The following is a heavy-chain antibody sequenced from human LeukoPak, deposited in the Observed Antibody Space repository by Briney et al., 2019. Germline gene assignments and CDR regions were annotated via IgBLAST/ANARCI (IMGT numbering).Heavy chain of an antibody. V-gene: IGHV3-15*01. CDR2: IKSKTDGGTT. Sequence: GGSLRLSCAASGFTFRSYGMHWVRQAPGKGLEWVGRIKSKTDGGTTDYAAPVKGRFTISRDDSKNTLYLQMNSLKTEDTAVYYCTTDPQWEPLWDWGQGTLVTVSS. D-gene: IGHD1-26*01. CDR3: TTDPQWEPLWD. J-gene: IGHJ4*02. CDR1: GFTFRSYG.